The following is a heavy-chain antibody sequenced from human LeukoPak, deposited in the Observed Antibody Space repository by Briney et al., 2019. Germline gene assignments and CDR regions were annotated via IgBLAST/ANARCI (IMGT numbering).Heavy chain of an antibody. V-gene: IGHV3-30*18. J-gene: IGHJ4*02. D-gene: IGHD2-21*02. CDR1: GFTFSSYG. CDR3: AKEAACCGGDCYSGSDY. CDR2: ISYDGSNK. Sequence: GRSLRLSCAASGFTFSSYGMHWVRQAPGKGLEWVAVISYDGSNKYYADSVKGRFTISRDNSKNTLYLQMNSLRAEDTAVYYCAKEAACCGGDCYSGSDYWGQGTLVTVSS.